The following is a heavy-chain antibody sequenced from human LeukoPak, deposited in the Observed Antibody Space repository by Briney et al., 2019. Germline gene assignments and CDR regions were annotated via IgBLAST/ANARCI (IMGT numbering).Heavy chain of an antibody. CDR3: AKGPRGLRQLVSRDAFDI. J-gene: IGHJ3*02. D-gene: IGHD6-13*01. Sequence: SETLFLTCTVSGGSITSYYWNWIRQPPGKGLEWIGYFYYSGSTNYNPSLKSRVTISGDTSKNQFSLKLSSVTAADTAVYYCAKGPRGLRQLVSRDAFDIWGQGTMVTVSS. CDR1: GGSITSYY. CDR2: FYYSGST. V-gene: IGHV4-59*01.